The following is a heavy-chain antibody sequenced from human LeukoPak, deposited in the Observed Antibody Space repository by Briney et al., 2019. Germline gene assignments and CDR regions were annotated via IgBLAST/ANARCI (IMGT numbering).Heavy chain of an antibody. J-gene: IGHJ2*01. Sequence: GESLKISCKGSGYSFTSYWISWVRQMPGKGLEWMGRIDPSDSYTNYSPSFQGHVTISADKSISTAYLQWSSLKASDTAMYYCARRRVATSLSVWYFDLWGRGTLVTVSS. D-gene: IGHD5-12*01. CDR2: IDPSDSYT. CDR1: GYSFTSYW. V-gene: IGHV5-10-1*01. CDR3: ARRRVATSLSVWYFDL.